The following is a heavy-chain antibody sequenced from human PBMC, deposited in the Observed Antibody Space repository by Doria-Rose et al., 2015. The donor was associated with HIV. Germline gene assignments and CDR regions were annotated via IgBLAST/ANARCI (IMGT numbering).Heavy chain of an antibody. D-gene: IGHD6-13*01. J-gene: IGHJ4*02. CDR1: GVSLSSPGMG. CDR3: ARIKSSRWYHKCYVDF. Sequence: SGPVLVKPTETLTLTCTVSGVSLSSPGMGVSWIRQPPGKALEWLANIFSDDERSYKTSLKSRLNISSGTSKSQVVITMTDMDPVDTATYYCARIKSSRWYHKCYVDFWGQGTLVIDSA. CDR2: IFSDDER. V-gene: IGHV2-26*01.